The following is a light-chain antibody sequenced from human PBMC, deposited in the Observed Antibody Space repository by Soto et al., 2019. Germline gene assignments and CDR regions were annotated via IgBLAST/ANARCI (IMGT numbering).Light chain of an antibody. CDR2: DVS. J-gene: IGLJ3*02. CDR1: SSDVGGYDY. Sequence: QSALTQPASVSGSPGQSITISCTGTSSDVGGYDYVSWYQQHPGKAPKLMIYDVSSRPSGVSNRFSGSKSGDTASLTISGLLAEDEADYSCSSYTASTTRLFGGGTKVTVL. CDR3: SSYTASTTRL. V-gene: IGLV2-14*01.